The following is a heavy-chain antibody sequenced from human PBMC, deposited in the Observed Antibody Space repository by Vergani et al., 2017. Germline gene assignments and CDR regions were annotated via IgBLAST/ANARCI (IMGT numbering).Heavy chain of an antibody. CDR2: IYYSWST. CDR3: SRSVSSWYYFDD. Sequence: QVQLQESGPGLVKPSETLSLTCTVSGGSISSYHWSWIRQRPGKGLGWIGYIYYSWSTNYNPSLKRRVTISVDTSKNQFSLKLSSVTAADTAVYYCSRSVSSWYYFDDWGQGTLVTVSS. J-gene: IGHJ4*02. CDR1: GGSISSYH. D-gene: IGHD6-13*01. V-gene: IGHV4-59*01.